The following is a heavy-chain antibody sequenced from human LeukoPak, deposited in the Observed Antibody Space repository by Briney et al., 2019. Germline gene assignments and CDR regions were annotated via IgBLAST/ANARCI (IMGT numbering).Heavy chain of an antibody. D-gene: IGHD3-22*01. J-gene: IGHJ5*02. CDR1: GGSISSYY. Sequence: SETLSLTCTVSGGSISSYYWSWIRQPPGKGLEWIGRIYTSGSTNYNPSLKSRVTMSVDTSKNQFSLKLSSVTAADTAVYYCARDIYDSSGPLNNWFDPWGQGTLVTVSS. V-gene: IGHV4-4*07. CDR2: IYTSGST. CDR3: ARDIYDSSGPLNNWFDP.